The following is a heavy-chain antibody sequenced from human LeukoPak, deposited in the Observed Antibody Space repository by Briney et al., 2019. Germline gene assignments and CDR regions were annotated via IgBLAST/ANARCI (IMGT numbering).Heavy chain of an antibody. V-gene: IGHV4-38-2*02. CDR2: IYHSGRT. CDR3: ARGGIRYCSGGSCYANWFDP. CDR1: GYSISSGDY. D-gene: IGHD2-15*01. Sequence: SETLSLTCTVSGYSISSGDYWGWIRQPPGKGLEWIGSIYHSGRTYYNPSLKSRVTISVDTSKNQFSLKLSSVTAADTAVYYCARGGIRYCSGGSCYANWFDPWGQGTLVTVSS. J-gene: IGHJ5*02.